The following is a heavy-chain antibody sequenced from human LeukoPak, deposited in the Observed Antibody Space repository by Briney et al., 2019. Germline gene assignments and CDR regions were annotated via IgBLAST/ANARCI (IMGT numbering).Heavy chain of an antibody. Sequence: ASVKVSCKASGYTFTAYHMHWVRQAPGQGLEWMGRINPNSGDTNYAQKFQGRVTMTRDTSISTAYMELSRLRSDDTAVYYCARDYCSSTSCLFDYWGQGTLISVSS. CDR2: INPNSGDT. CDR1: GYTFTAYH. J-gene: IGHJ4*02. V-gene: IGHV1-2*06. D-gene: IGHD2-2*01. CDR3: ARDYCSSTSCLFDY.